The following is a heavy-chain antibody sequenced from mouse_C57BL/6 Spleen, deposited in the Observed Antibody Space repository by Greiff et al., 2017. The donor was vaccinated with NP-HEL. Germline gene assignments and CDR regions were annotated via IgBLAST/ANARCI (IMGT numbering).Heavy chain of an antibody. CDR2: IYPSDSET. D-gene: IGHD4-1*01. Sequence: VQLQQPGAELVRPGSSVKLSCKASGYTFTSYWMDWVKQRPGQGLEWIGNIYPSDSETHYNQKFKDKATLTVDKSSSTAYMQLSSLTSEDSAVYYCASEALTGTFYAMDYWGQGTSVTVSS. V-gene: IGHV1-61*01. J-gene: IGHJ4*01. CDR1: GYTFTSYW. CDR3: ASEALTGTFYAMDY.